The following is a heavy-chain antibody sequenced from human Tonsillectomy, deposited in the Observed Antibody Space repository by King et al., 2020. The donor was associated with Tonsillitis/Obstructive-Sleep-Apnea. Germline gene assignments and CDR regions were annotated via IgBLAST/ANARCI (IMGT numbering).Heavy chain of an antibody. CDR2: ISAYSDKT. CDR3: AREAAPTSLSYRHFDY. CDR1: GYTFISYC. V-gene: IGHV1-18*01. J-gene: IGHJ4*02. D-gene: IGHD1-26*01. Sequence: QLVQSGAEVKKPGASVKVSCKASGYTFISYCISWVRQAPGQGLEWMGWISAYSDKTNYAQKVQGRVTMTTDTSTSTAYMELTSLRSDDTAVYYCAREAAPTSLSYRHFDYWGQGTLVTVSS.